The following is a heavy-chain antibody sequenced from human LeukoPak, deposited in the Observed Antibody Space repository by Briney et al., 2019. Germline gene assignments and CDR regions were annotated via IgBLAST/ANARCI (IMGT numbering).Heavy chain of an antibody. Sequence: SETLSLTCIVSGGSIGSYYWSWIRQPPGKGLEWIGYIYYSGNTNYNPSLKSRVTILLDTSKNQFSLKLSSVTAADTAVYYCARVIGYCSSTSCYRVYYGMDVWGQGTTVTVSS. D-gene: IGHD2-2*02. V-gene: IGHV4-59*01. J-gene: IGHJ6*02. CDR1: GGSIGSYY. CDR3: ARVIGYCSSTSCYRVYYGMDV. CDR2: IYYSGNT.